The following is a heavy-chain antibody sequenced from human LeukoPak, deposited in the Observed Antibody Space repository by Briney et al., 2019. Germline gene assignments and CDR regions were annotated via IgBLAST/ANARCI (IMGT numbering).Heavy chain of an antibody. D-gene: IGHD5-24*01. Sequence: GESLKIAWKGSGYSFVSYWIGWVRQMPGKGVEWMGIIYPGDSDTRYSPSFQGQVTMSADKSISIAYLQWSDLKASDTAMYYCARGAVELATTNAFDIWGQGTMVTVSS. CDR2: IYPGDSDT. CDR1: GYSFVSYW. V-gene: IGHV5-51*01. J-gene: IGHJ3*02. CDR3: ARGAVELATTNAFDI.